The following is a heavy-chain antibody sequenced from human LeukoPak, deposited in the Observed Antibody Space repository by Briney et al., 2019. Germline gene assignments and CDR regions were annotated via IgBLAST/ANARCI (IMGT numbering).Heavy chain of an antibody. D-gene: IGHD2-21*01. CDR2: IKEDGSAK. J-gene: IGHJ4*02. CDR1: GFTFSNSW. Sequence: GGSLRLSCAASGFTFSNSWMSWVRQAPGKGLEWVANIKEDGSAKNYADSVKGRFTISRDNAKNTLHLQMNSLRAEDTAVYYCASPYCGRNACYVGNYWGQGTLVTVSS. CDR3: ASPYCGRNACYVGNY. V-gene: IGHV3-7*01.